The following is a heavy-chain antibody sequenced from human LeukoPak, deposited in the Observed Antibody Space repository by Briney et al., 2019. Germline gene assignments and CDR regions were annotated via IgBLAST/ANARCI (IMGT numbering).Heavy chain of an antibody. V-gene: IGHV4-4*07. CDR2: IYTSGST. J-gene: IGHJ4*02. D-gene: IGHD6-19*01. CDR1: GGSISSYY. CDR3: ARESVSSGWYRVAPGYFDH. Sequence: PSETLSLTCTVSGGSISSYYWSWIRQPAGKGLEWIGRIYTSGSTNYNPSLKSRVTISVDKSKNQFSLKLSSVTAADTAVYYCARESVSSGWYRVAPGYFDHWGQGTLVTVSS.